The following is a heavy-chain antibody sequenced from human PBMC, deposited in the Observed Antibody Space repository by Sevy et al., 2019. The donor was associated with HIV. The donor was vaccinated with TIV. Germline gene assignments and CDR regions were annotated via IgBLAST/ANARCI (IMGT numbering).Heavy chain of an antibody. D-gene: IGHD2-21*02. Sequence: ASVKVSCKASEYTFTNYDINWVRQATGQGLEWMGWMNPNTYNTGYAQKFQGRVTFSRNTSINTAYMELSSLRSEDTAMYYCARAGPMTAILDYWGQGTLVTVSS. CDR2: MNPNTYNT. V-gene: IGHV1-8*03. J-gene: IGHJ4*02. CDR3: ARAGPMTAILDY. CDR1: EYTFTNYD.